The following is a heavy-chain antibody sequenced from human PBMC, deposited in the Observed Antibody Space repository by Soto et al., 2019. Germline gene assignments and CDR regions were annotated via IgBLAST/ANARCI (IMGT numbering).Heavy chain of an antibody. CDR1: GGSVSGYY. J-gene: IGHJ4*02. CDR3: ARVNQVQDAVLGYFDF. Sequence: PXATLSLACAVYGGSVSGYYWSWIRQPPGKGLEWIGEINHSVSTNYNPSRKSRVTISVDTSKNQFSLKVTSVTAADTAVYFCARVNQVQDAVLGYFDFWGRGTLVTVSS. D-gene: IGHD2-8*01. V-gene: IGHV4-34*01. CDR2: INHSVST.